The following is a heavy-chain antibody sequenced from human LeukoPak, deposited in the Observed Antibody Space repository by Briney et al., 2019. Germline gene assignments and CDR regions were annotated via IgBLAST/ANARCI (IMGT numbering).Heavy chain of an antibody. D-gene: IGHD2-15*01. CDR1: GGPIISHY. J-gene: IGHJ4*02. CDR2: ISYSGST. Sequence: SETLSLTCTVSGGPIISHYWTWIRQSPVKGLEWIGYISYSGSTNYNPSLKSRVTIPVDTSRNQFSLKLSSVTAADTAVYYCATYCSGGSCVTRTFDYWGQGTLVTVSS. V-gene: IGHV4-59*11. CDR3: ATYCSGGSCVTRTFDY.